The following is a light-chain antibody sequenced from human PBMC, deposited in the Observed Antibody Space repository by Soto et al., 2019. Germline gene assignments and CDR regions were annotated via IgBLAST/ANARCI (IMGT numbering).Light chain of an antibody. Sequence: DVQMTQSPSSLSAFVGDRVTITCRASQGIAHYLAWFQQKPGKVPKLLIYATSTLQSGVPSRFSGSGSGTDFTLTINSLQPEDVGTYYCQKYNSAPLTFGGGTKVELK. CDR3: QKYNSAPLT. CDR1: QGIAHY. CDR2: ATS. J-gene: IGKJ4*01. V-gene: IGKV1-27*01.